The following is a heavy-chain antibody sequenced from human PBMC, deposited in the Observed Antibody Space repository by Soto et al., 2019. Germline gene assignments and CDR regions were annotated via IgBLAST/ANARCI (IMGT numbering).Heavy chain of an antibody. CDR3: ARVGEQWLVVSNYYYYGMDV. CDR1: GFTFSSYS. D-gene: IGHD6-19*01. V-gene: IGHV3-48*02. Sequence: EVQLVESGGGLVQPGGSLRLSCAASGFTFSSYSMNWVHQAPGKGLESVSYISSSSSTIYYAHSVKGRFTISRDNAKNSLYLQMNSLRDEDTAVYYCARVGEQWLVVSNYYYYGMDVWGQGTTVTVSS. J-gene: IGHJ6*02. CDR2: ISSSSSTI.